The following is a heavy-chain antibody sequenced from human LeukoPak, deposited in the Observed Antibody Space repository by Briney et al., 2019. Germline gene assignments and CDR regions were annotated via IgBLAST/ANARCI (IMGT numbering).Heavy chain of an antibody. V-gene: IGHV4-39*01. CDR3: ARSPGIAVDGYMAV. D-gene: IGHD6-19*01. CDR2: IYYSGST. J-gene: IGHJ6*03. Sequence: SETLSLTCTVSGGSISSSSYYWGWIRQPPGKGLEWIGSIYYSGSTYYNPSLKSRVTISVHTSKNQFSLKLSSVTAADTAVYYCARSPGIAVDGYMAVWGKGTTVTVSS. CDR1: GGSISSSSYY.